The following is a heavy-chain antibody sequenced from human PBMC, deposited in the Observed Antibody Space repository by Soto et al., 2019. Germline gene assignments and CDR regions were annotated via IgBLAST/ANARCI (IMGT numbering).Heavy chain of an antibody. CDR1: GYTLTGYY. D-gene: IGHD6-19*01. V-gene: IGHV1-2*02. CDR3: ARRSSSGWYTFDY. CDR2: INPNSGGT. Sequence: ASVKVSCKASGYTLTGYYMHWVRQAPGQGLEWMGWINPNSGGTNYAQKFQGRVTMTRDTSISTAYMELSRLRSDDTAVYYCARRSSSGWYTFDYWGQGTLVTVSS. J-gene: IGHJ4*02.